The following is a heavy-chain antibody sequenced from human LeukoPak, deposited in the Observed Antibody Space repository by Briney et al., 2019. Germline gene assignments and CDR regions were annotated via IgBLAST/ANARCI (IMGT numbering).Heavy chain of an antibody. CDR1: GFTVSSYG. Sequence: AETLRLSCATSGFTVSSYGMSWVRQAQGKGLEWVAKVNENGREIYYADSVKGRFTISRDNAKNSVHLQMNNLRVEDTAVYYCAKDEVGGHFEYWGQGILVTVSS. J-gene: IGHJ4*02. V-gene: IGHV3-7*01. CDR3: AKDEVGGHFEY. CDR2: VNENGREI.